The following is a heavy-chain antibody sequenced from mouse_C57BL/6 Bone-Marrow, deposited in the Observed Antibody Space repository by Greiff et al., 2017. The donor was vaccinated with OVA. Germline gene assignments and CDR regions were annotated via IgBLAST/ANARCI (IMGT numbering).Heavy chain of an antibody. J-gene: IGHJ3*01. D-gene: IGHD1-1*01. CDR1: GFSLTSYG. CDR3: AKKGYYGSSYSAY. Sequence: VKVVESGPGLVQPSQSLSITCTVSGFSLTSYGVHWVRQSPGKGLEWLGVIWRGGSTDYNAAFMSRLSITKDNSKSQVFFKMNSLQADDTAIYYCAKKGYYGSSYSAYWGQGTLVTVSA. CDR2: IWRGGST. V-gene: IGHV2-5*01.